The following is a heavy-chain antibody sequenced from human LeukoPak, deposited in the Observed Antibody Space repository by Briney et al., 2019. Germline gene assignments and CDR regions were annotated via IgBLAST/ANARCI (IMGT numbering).Heavy chain of an antibody. CDR2: ISYGGSNK. Sequence: GRSLRLSCAASGFTFSSYAMHWVRQAPGKGLEWVAVISYGGSNKYYADSVKGRFTISRDNSKNTLYLQMNSLRAEDTAVYYCASGRHSSGWTHYFDYWGQGTLVTVSS. CDR3: ASGRHSSGWTHYFDY. D-gene: IGHD3-22*01. CDR1: GFTFSSYA. J-gene: IGHJ4*02. V-gene: IGHV3-30-3*01.